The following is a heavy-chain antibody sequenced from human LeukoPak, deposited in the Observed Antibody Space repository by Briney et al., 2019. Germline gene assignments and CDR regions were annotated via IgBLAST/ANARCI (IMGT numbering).Heavy chain of an antibody. D-gene: IGHD3-22*01. CDR2: INHSGST. Sequence: SETLSLTCAVYGGSFSGYHWSWIRQPPGKGLEWIGEINHSGSTKYKSSLKSRVTISVDTSKNQFSLKLTSVTAADTAVYYCASAYYDSSGYYHGDYWGQGTLVTVSS. V-gene: IGHV4-34*01. CDR3: ASAYYDSSGYYHGDY. J-gene: IGHJ4*02. CDR1: GGSFSGYH.